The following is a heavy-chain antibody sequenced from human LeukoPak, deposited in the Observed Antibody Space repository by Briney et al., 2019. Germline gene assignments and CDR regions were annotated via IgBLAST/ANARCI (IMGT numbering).Heavy chain of an antibody. J-gene: IGHJ5*02. CDR2: MNPNSGNT. D-gene: IGHD3-9*01. CDR3: ARMYYDILTGYSMFDP. Sequence: ASVKVSCTASGYTFTSYDINWVRQATGQGLEWMGWMNPNSGNTGYAQKFQGRVTMTRNTSISTAYMELSSLRSEDTAVYYCARMYYDILTGYSMFDPWGQGTLVTVSS. V-gene: IGHV1-8*01. CDR1: GYTFTSYD.